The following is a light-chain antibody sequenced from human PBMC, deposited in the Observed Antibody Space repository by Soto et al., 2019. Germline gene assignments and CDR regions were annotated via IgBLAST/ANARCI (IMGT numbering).Light chain of an antibody. CDR3: CSYAGTNSYV. J-gene: IGLJ1*01. CDR2: DVT. Sequence: QSVLTQPRSVSGSPGQSVTISCTGTSSDVGGYNYVSWYQQHPDKAPKLMIYDVTKRPSGAPHRFSGSKSDNTASLTISGLQAEDEADYYCCSYAGTNSYVFGTGTKVTVL. CDR1: SSDVGGYNY. V-gene: IGLV2-11*01.